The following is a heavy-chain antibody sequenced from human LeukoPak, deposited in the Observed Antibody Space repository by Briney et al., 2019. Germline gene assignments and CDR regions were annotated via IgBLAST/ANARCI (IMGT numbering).Heavy chain of an antibody. J-gene: IGHJ6*04. CDR2: IKSESDGGTT. CDR1: GFILRNTW. Sequence: GESLTLSCAASGFILRNTWMSWVRQAPGKGLEWVGRIKSESDGGTTAYAAPVNGRFSISRDDSKNTLYVHMNSLRSEDPAVYYCTTNSGGYGVDVWGKGITVTVSS. V-gene: IGHV3-15*01. CDR3: TTNSGGYGVDV. D-gene: IGHD1-26*01.